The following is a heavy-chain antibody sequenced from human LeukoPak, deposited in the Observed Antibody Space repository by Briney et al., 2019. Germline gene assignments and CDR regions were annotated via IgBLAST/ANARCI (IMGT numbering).Heavy chain of an antibody. CDR3: AREPPQCGADCFSLLDY. J-gene: IGHJ4*02. V-gene: IGHV3-23*01. Sequence: GGSLRLSCAASGFTFSTYSMSWVRQAPGKGLEWVSLINAGGRTYYADSVKGRFTISRDNSKNMMFLQMNSLRADDTAVFYCAREPPQCGADCFSLLDYWGQGTLVTVSS. CDR1: GFTFSTYS. D-gene: IGHD2-21*02. CDR2: INAGGRT.